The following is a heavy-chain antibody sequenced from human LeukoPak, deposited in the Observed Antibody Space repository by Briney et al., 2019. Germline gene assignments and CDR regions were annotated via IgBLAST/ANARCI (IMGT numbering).Heavy chain of an antibody. CDR3: ATSAGRSGGN. V-gene: IGHV3-9*01. J-gene: IGHJ4*02. CDR1: GFTFDDYA. D-gene: IGHD3-10*01. CDR2: ISWNSGNI. Sequence: GGSLRLSCAASGFTFDDYAMHWVRQAPGKGLEWVSGISWNSGNIGYADSVKGRFTISRDNAKNSLFLQMNSLRADDTALYYCATSAGRSGGNWGQGALVTVSS.